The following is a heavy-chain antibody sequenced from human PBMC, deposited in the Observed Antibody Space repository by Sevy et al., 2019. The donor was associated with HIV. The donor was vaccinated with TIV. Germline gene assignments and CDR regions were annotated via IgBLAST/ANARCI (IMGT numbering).Heavy chain of an antibody. Sequence: GESLKISCKASGYSFTSNWIGWVRQMPGKGLEWMGIIYPVDSDTRYSPSFQGPVTISVDKSITTAYMQWRSLRASDTGIYYCARRCSGDDFFMSYGSRNPFVILVQGTLVTVSS. CDR2: IYPVDSDT. D-gene: IGHD3-3*01. CDR3: ARRCSGDDFFMSYGSRNPFVI. J-gene: IGHJ3*02. V-gene: IGHV5-51*01. CDR1: GYSFTSNW.